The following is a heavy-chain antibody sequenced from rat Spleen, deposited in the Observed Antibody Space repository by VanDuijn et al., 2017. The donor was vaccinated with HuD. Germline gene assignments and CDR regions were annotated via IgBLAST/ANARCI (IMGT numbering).Heavy chain of an antibody. V-gene: IGHV2-30*01. CDR3: TRLNSPFAY. Sequence: QVQLKESGPGLVQPSQTLSLTCTVSGFSLTSYNVHWVRQSTGKGLEWLGLIWTGGNTAYNSALKSRLTISRDTSKSQVFLKLNSLQTDDTAIYFCTRLNSPFAYWGQGTLVTVSS. J-gene: IGHJ3*01. CDR2: IWTGGNT. CDR1: GFSLTSYN. D-gene: IGHD3-8*01.